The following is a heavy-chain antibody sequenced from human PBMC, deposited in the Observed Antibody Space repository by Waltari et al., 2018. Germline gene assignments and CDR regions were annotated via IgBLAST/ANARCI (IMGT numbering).Heavy chain of an antibody. CDR3: ATGPH. Sequence: LHLQDSGPGLVQPSETLSLPCPFSGGSIRRSRYYWGWICQPPGKGLECIGSIYYSGSTYYNPSLKGRVPISVDTSKNQFSLKLSSVTAADTAVYYCATGPHWGQGTLVTVSS. J-gene: IGHJ4*02. D-gene: IGHD1-1*01. CDR1: GGSIRRSRYY. CDR2: IYYSGST. V-gene: IGHV4-39*01.